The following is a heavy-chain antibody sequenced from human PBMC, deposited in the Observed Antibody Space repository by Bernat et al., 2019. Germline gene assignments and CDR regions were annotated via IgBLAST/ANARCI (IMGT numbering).Heavy chain of an antibody. Sequence: QVQLVESGGGVVQPGRSLRLSCAASGFTFSSYGMHWVRQAPGKGLEWVAVISYDGRNKYYSDSVKGRFTISRDNSKNTLYLQMNSLRAEDTAVYFCARDVQQQLVYYYYGMDVWGPGTTVIVSS. V-gene: IGHV3-30*03. J-gene: IGHJ6*02. CDR2: ISYDGRNK. CDR3: ARDVQQQLVYYYYGMDV. CDR1: GFTFSSYG. D-gene: IGHD6-13*01.